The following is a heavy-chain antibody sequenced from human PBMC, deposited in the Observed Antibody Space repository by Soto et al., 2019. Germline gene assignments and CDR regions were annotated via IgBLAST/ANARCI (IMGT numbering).Heavy chain of an antibody. D-gene: IGHD1-1*01. CDR1: GASINSTTYF. CDR2: IYYSGKA. CDR3: AKNLPSTGRFEY. V-gene: IGHV4-39*01. Sequence: SETRSLTCSLSGASINSTTYFWAWIRQPPGKGLGWVGSIYYSGKAQYYPSLMRRTTISADRSANQFSLQVSSVTAAETAVYYYAKNLPSTGRFEYWGQGTVVTVSS. J-gene: IGHJ4*02.